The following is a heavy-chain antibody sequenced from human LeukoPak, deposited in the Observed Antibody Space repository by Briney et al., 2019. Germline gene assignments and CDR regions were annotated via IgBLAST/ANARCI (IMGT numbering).Heavy chain of an antibody. Sequence: GGSLRLSCAASGFTFSSYSMNWVRQAPGKGLEWVLSISSSSSYIYYADSVKGRFTISRDNAKNSLYLQMNSLRAEDTAVYYCARARRELPFDYWGQGTLVTVSS. J-gene: IGHJ4*02. CDR2: ISSSSSYI. V-gene: IGHV3-21*01. D-gene: IGHD1-26*01. CDR3: ARARRELPFDY. CDR1: GFTFSSYS.